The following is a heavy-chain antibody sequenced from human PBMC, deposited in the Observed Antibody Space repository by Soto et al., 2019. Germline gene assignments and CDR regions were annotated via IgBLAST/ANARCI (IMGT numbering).Heavy chain of an antibody. J-gene: IGHJ6*02. CDR2: IYYSGST. CDR1: GGNIGSGGYY. CDR3: AREGIVVVPAGGMDV. D-gene: IGHD2-2*01. V-gene: IGHV4-31*03. Sequence: TQSLTSTVSGGNIGSGGYYWIWIREHPGKGLEWIGYIYYSGSTYYNPSLKSRVTISVDTSKNQFSLKLSSVTAADTAVYYCAREGIVVVPAGGMDVWGQGTTVTVSS.